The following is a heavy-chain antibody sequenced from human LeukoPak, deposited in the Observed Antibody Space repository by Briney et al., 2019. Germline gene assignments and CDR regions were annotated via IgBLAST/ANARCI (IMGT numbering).Heavy chain of an antibody. CDR1: RSTFKTYD. D-gene: IGHD2-21*01. Sequence: GASVKVSCKASRSTFKTYDIHWVRQTHGQGLEWLAWMNPKTGTTGYATTFQGRISMTSNTSISTAYMELSSVRPEDTGIYYCARGLLGYYYYMDVWGEGTTVTVSS. J-gene: IGHJ6*03. CDR2: MNPKTGTT. V-gene: IGHV1-8*01. CDR3: ARGLLGYYYYMDV.